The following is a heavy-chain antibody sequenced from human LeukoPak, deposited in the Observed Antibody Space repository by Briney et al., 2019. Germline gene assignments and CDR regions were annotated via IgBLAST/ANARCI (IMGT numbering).Heavy chain of an antibody. D-gene: IGHD6-19*01. CDR2: IYYSGST. CDR1: GGSISSSSYY. V-gene: IGHV4-39*07. CDR3: ARDLGWYRNWFDP. J-gene: IGHJ5*02. Sequence: SETLSLTCTVSGGSISSSSYYWGWIRQPPGKGLEWIGSIYYSGSTYYNPSLKSRVTISVDTSKNQFSLKLSSVTAADTAVYYCARDLGWYRNWFDPWGRGTLVTVSS.